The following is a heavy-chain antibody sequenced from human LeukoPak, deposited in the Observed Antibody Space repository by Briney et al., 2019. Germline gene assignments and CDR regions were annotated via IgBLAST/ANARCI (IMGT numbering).Heavy chain of an antibody. CDR2: IYYSGST. Sequence: SETLSLTCTVSGGSISSSSYYWGWIRQPPGKGLEWIGSIYYSGSTYYNPSLKSRVTISVDTSKNQFSLKPSSVTAADTAVYYCAVINYYDSSGYYLGAVTGYFQHWGQGTLVTVSS. D-gene: IGHD3-22*01. CDR1: GGSISSSSYY. CDR3: AVINYYDSSGYYLGAVTGYFQH. V-gene: IGHV4-39*01. J-gene: IGHJ1*01.